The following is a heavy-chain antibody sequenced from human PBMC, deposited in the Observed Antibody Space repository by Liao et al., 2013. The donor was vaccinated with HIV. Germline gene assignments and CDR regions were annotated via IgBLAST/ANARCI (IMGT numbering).Heavy chain of an antibody. D-gene: IGHD4/OR15-4a*01. CDR3: ARGLTYYYYYMDV. CDR1: GGSINTGSYY. J-gene: IGHJ6*03. CDR2: IYTSGST. V-gene: IGHV4-61*02. Sequence: QVQLQESGPGLVKPSQTLSLTCTVSGGSINTGSYYWIWIRQPAGKGLEWIGRIYTSGSTNYNPSLKSRVTMSVDTSKNQFSLKLSSVTAADTAVYYCARGLTYYYYYMDVWGKGTTVTVSS.